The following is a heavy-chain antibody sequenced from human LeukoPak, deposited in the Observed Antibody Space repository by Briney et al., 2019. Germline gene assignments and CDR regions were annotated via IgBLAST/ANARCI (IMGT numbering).Heavy chain of an antibody. J-gene: IGHJ4*02. Sequence: GGSLRLSCATSGFSFSSYAMSWVRQAPGKGLEWVSAMSSSDDGRYYAASVRGRFTISRDTSRSTLYLQMNSLRAEDAAVYYCAKAPVTSCRGAYCYPFDYWGQGTLVTVSS. CDR3: AKAPVTSCRGAYCYPFDY. CDR1: GFSFSSYA. D-gene: IGHD2-15*01. CDR2: MSSSDDGR. V-gene: IGHV3-23*01.